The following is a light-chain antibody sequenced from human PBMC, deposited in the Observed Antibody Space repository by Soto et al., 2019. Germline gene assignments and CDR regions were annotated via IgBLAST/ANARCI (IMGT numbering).Light chain of an antibody. CDR2: DAY. Sequence: EIVVTQSPATLSASPGERVTLTCRASQFVSTRLAWYQQRPGQVPRLLIYDAYTRALGISARFSGSGSGTEFTLTISSLQSEDFVLYYCQEYFQWPPGMFGPGTTVDIK. CDR1: QFVSTR. V-gene: IGKV3-15*01. CDR3: QEYFQWPPGM. J-gene: IGKJ1*01.